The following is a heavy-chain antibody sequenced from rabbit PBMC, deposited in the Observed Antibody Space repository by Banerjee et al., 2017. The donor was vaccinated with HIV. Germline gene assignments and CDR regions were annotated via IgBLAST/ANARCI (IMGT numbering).Heavy chain of an antibody. J-gene: IGHJ4*01. CDR3: ASAYASSSGYYNPYYFNL. D-gene: IGHD1-1*01. CDR2: IDNDSSGST. CDR1: GFSFSSSYW. Sequence: QSLEESGGDLVKPGASLTLTCTASGFSFSSSYWICWVRQAPGKGLEWIACIDNDSSGSTYYASWAKGRFTISKTSSTTVTLQMTSLTAADTATYFCASAYASSSGYYNPYYFNLWGPGTLVTVS. V-gene: IGHV1S40*01.